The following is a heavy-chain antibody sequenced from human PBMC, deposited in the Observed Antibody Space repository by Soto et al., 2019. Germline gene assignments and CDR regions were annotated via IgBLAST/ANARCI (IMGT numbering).Heavy chain of an antibody. V-gene: IGHV1-69*13. CDR1: GGTFSSYA. CDR3: ARTRAPIYYYDSSGYYGEFDY. D-gene: IGHD3-22*01. J-gene: IGHJ4*02. Sequence: SVKVSCKASGGTFSSYAISWVRQAPGQGLEWMGGIIPIFGTANYAQKFQGRVTITADESTSTAYMELSSLRSEDTAVYYCARTRAPIYYYDSSGYYGEFDYWGQGTLVTVSS. CDR2: IIPIFGTA.